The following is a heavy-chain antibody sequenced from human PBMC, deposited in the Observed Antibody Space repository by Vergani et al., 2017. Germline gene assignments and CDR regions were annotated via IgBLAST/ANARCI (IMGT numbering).Heavy chain of an antibody. Sequence: QVQLQESGPGLVKPSQTLSLTCTVSGGSISSGGYYWSWIRQHPGKGLEWIGYIYYSGSTYYNPSLKSRVTISVDTSKNQFSLKLSSVTAADTAVYYCARSGTYDFWSGYGDYYYGMDVWGQGTTVTVSS. J-gene: IGHJ6*02. V-gene: IGHV4-31*03. CDR2: IYYSGST. CDR3: ARSGTYDFWSGYGDYYYGMDV. D-gene: IGHD3-3*01. CDR1: GGSISSGGYY.